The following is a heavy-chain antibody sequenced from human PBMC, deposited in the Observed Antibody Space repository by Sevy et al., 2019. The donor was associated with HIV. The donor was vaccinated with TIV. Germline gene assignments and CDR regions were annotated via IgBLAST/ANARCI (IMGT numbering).Heavy chain of an antibody. CDR1: GFTFSGSA. Sequence: VGSLRLSCAASGFTFSGSAMHWVRQASGKGLEWVGRIRSKANSYATAYAASVKGRFTISRDDSKNTAYLQMNSLKTEDTAVYYCTRPKIAAAGTNYCYGMDVWGQGTTVTVSS. CDR2: IRSKANSYAT. V-gene: IGHV3-73*01. CDR3: TRPKIAAAGTNYCYGMDV. J-gene: IGHJ6*02. D-gene: IGHD6-13*01.